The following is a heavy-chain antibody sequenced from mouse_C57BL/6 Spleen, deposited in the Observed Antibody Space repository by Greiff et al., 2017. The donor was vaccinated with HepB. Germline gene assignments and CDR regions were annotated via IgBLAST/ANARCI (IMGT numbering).Heavy chain of an antibody. CDR2: INPYNGGT. J-gene: IGHJ4*01. D-gene: IGHD1-1*01. Sequence: VQLKQSGPVLVKPGASVKMSCKASGYTFTDYYMNWVKQSHGKSLEWIGVINPYNGGTSYNQKFKGKATLTVDKSSSTAYMELNSLTSEDSAVYYCARANYGSRMDYWGQGTSVTVSS. CDR1: GYTFTDYY. V-gene: IGHV1-19*01. CDR3: ARANYGSRMDY.